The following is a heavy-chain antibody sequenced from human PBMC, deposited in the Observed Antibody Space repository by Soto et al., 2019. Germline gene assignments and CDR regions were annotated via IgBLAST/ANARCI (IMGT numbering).Heavy chain of an antibody. Sequence: PGGSLRLSCAASGFTFSSYSMNWVRQAPGKGLEWVSSISSSSSYIYYADSVKGRFTISRDNAKNSLYLQMNSLRAEDTAVYYCARGAGYDFWSGYLSEPNFHQPDNWFDPWGQGTLVTVSS. CDR3: ARGAGYDFWSGYLSEPNFHQPDNWFDP. D-gene: IGHD3-3*01. CDR1: GFTFSSYS. J-gene: IGHJ5*02. CDR2: ISSSSSYI. V-gene: IGHV3-21*01.